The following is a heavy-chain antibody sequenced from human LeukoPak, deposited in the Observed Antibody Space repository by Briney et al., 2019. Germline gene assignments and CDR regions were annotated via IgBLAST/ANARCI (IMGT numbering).Heavy chain of an antibody. D-gene: IGHD6-19*01. CDR3: ARIPSSGWYGGWFDP. CDR2: ISSSSSYI. CDR1: GFTFSSYS. V-gene: IGHV3-21*01. Sequence: GGSLRLSCAASGFTFSSYSMNWVRQAPGKGLEWVSSISSSSSYIYYADSVKGRFTISRDNAKNSLYPQMNSLRAEDTAVYYCARIPSSGWYGGWFDPWGQGTLVTVSS. J-gene: IGHJ5*02.